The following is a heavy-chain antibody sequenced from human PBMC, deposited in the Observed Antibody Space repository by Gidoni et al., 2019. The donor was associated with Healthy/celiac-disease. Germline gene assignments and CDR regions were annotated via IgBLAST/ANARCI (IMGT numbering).Heavy chain of an antibody. V-gene: IGHV4-39*01. CDR1: GGSISSSSYY. CDR3: ARLQSEAGTTYYYYYMDV. CDR2: IYYSGST. J-gene: IGHJ6*03. D-gene: IGHD6-19*01. Sequence: QLQLQESGPGLVKPSETLYLTCTVPGGSISSSSYYWGWIRQPPGKGLEWIGSIYYSGSTYYNPSLKSRVTISVDTSKNQFSLKLSSVTAADTAVYYCARLQSEAGTTYYYYYMDVWGKGTTVTVSS.